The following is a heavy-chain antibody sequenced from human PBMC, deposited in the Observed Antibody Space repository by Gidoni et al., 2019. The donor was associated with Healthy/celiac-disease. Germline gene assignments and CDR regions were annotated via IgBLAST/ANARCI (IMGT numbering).Heavy chain of an antibody. CDR1: GFTVSSYG. V-gene: IGHV3-30*02. J-gene: IGHJ3*02. D-gene: IGHD1-26*01. Sequence: QVQLVESGGGVVQPGGSLRLSCAASGFTVSSYGMHWVRQAPGKGLEWVAFIRYDGSNKYYADSVKGRFTISRDNSKNTLYLQMNSLRAEDTAVYYCANMGGALNDAFDIWGQGTMVTASS. CDR3: ANMGGALNDAFDI. CDR2: IRYDGSNK.